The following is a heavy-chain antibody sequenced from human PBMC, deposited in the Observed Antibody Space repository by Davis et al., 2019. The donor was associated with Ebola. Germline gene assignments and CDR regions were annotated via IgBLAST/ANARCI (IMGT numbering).Heavy chain of an antibody. Sequence: HTGGSLRLSCATPGFSFSGYWMHWVRQGPRKRLVWVSRIDSDGSSTTYADSVKGRFTISRDNAKNTVYLQMNSLRAEDTAVYYCARFGLNGMDVWGQGTTVTVSS. V-gene: IGHV3-74*01. D-gene: IGHD3-10*01. J-gene: IGHJ6*02. CDR1: GFSFSGYW. CDR2: IDSDGSST. CDR3: ARFGLNGMDV.